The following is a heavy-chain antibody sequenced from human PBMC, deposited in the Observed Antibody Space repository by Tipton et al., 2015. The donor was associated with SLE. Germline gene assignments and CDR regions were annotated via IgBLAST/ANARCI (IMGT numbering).Heavy chain of an antibody. J-gene: IGHJ4*02. V-gene: IGHV4-4*07. Sequence: TLSLTCTVSGGSISGYYWSWVRQPAGKGLEWIGRIFSSGSTIYNPSIKIRVTLSLDTSKNQFSLGVTSVTAADTAVYYCARGGGSYYDYWGQGTLVTVSS. D-gene: IGHD1-26*01. CDR2: IFSSGST. CDR3: ARGGGSYYDY. CDR1: GGSISGYY.